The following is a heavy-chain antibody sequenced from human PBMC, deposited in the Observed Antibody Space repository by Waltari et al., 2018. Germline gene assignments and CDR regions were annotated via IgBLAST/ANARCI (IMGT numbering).Heavy chain of an antibody. CDR3: ARHRRGPFDY. V-gene: IGHV4-34*01. CDR1: GGSFSGYY. Sequence: VQLQQWGAGLLKPSETLSLTCAVYGGSFSGYYWSWIRQPPGKGLEWIGEINHSGSTNDNPSLKSRVTISVDTSKNQCSLKLSSVTAADTAVYYCARHRRGPFDYWGQGTLVTVSS. D-gene: IGHD3-16*01. J-gene: IGHJ4*02. CDR2: INHSGST.